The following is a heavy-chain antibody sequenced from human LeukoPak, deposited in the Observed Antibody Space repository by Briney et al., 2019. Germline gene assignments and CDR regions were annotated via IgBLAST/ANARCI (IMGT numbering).Heavy chain of an antibody. CDR2: INPSSGGT. D-gene: IGHD5-18*01. CDR3: ARDRGGIELFDY. J-gene: IGHJ4*02. V-gene: IGHV1-2*02. Sequence: ASVKVSCKASGYTFTGYYMHWVRQAPGQGLEWMGWINPSSGGTNYAQKFQGRVTMTRDTSITTAYMELSSLRSDDTAVYYCARDRGGIELFDYWGQGTQVSVSS. CDR1: GYTFTGYY.